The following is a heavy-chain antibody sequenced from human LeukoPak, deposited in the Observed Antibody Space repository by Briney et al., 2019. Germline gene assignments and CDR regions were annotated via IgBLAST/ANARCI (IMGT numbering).Heavy chain of an antibody. J-gene: IGHJ5*02. D-gene: IGHD4-17*01. Sequence: SETLSLTCTVSGASISDYYWSWIRQPPGKGLGWIAYVYNDVSTKYNPSLKSRVTISVDTSKNQVSLWLSSVTAADTAVYYCARSSSAYGDYVRFDPWGQGTQVTVSS. CDR1: GASISDYY. CDR2: VYNDVST. CDR3: ARSSSAYGDYVRFDP. V-gene: IGHV4-59*08.